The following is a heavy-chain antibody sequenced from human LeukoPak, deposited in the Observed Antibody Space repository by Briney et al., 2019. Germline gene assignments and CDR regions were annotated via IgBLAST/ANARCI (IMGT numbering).Heavy chain of an antibody. CDR1: GGSISSYY. D-gene: IGHD3-10*01. V-gene: IGHV4-59*08. J-gene: IGHJ4*02. Sequence: PSETRSLTCTVSGGSISSYYWSWIRQPPGKGLEWIGYIYYSGSTNYNPSLKSRVTISVDTSKNQFSLKLSSVTAADTAVYYCARHYGSGSYYLDYWGQGTLVTVSS. CDR2: IYYSGST. CDR3: ARHYGSGSYYLDY.